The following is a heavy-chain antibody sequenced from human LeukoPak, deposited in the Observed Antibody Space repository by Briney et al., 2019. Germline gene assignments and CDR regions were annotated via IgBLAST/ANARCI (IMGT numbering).Heavy chain of an antibody. J-gene: IGHJ4*02. V-gene: IGHV3-9*01. CDR2: NRWNRDSI. D-gene: IGHD3-22*01. CDR3: AKCPGDSSGSLHY. Sequence: GGSLRLSCAASGFTFDYYAMQWGRQAPGRGQGMDSGNRWNRDSIGYAASQKHRFTISRDNAQNSLYLQMDSLRAEDTALYYCAKCPGDSSGSLHYWGQGTLVTVSS. CDR1: GFTFDYYA.